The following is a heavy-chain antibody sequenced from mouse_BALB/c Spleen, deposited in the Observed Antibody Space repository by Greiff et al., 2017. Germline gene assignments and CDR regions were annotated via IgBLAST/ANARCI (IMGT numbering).Heavy chain of an antibody. CDR3: ARGYDYDAMDY. Sequence: EVKLVESGGGLVQPGGSRKLSCAASGFTFSSFGMHWVRQAPEKGLEWVAYISSGSSTIYYADTVEGRFTISRDNPKNTLFLQMTSLRSEDTAMYYCARGYDYDAMDYWGQGTSVTVSS. J-gene: IGHJ4*01. V-gene: IGHV5-17*02. CDR1: GFTFSSFG. D-gene: IGHD1-1*02. CDR2: ISSGSSTI.